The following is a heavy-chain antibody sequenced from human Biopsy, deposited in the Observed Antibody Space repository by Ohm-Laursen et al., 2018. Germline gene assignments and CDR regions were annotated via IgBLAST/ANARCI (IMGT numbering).Heavy chain of an antibody. Sequence: SDTLSLTCSVSGDSISTSTTYYWTWLRQPPGKGLEWIGSIYNSETTSYNPSLKSRVAISVDTSTNQFSLKVSSVTAADTALYYCARHPTGFWFDPWGHGTLVTVSS. CDR2: IYNSETT. CDR1: GDSISTSTTYY. V-gene: IGHV4-39*01. J-gene: IGHJ5*02. CDR3: ARHPTGFWFDP.